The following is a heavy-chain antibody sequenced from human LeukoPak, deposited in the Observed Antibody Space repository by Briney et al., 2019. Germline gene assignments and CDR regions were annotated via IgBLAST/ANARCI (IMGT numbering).Heavy chain of an antibody. CDR1: GFTFTNYA. J-gene: IGHJ4*02. Sequence: GGSLSLSCAASGFTFTNYAMTWVRPAPGKGLEWVAATVGIGPDTYHADSVKGRFTISRDNSKNILYLQMNSLRAEDTAVYYCARSLSGYASSLGYWGQGTLVTVSA. V-gene: IGHV3-23*01. CDR2: TVGIGPDT. CDR3: ARSLSGYASSLGY. D-gene: IGHD6-6*01.